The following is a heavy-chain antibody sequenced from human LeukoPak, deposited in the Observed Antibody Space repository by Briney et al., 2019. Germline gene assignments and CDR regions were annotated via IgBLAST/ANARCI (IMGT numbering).Heavy chain of an antibody. D-gene: IGHD6-19*01. J-gene: IGHJ2*01. CDR1: GGSISSSSYY. V-gene: IGHV4-39*01. CDR2: IYYSGST. CDR3: ARLNGQWLVRWYFDL. Sequence: SETLSLTCTVSGGSISSSSYYWGWIRQPPGKGLEWIGSIYYSGSTYYNPSLKSRVTISVDTSKNQFSLKLSSVTAADTAVYYCARLNGQWLVRWYFDLWGRGTLVTVSS.